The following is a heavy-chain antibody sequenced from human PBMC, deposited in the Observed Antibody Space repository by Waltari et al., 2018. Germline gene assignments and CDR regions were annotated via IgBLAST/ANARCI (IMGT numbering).Heavy chain of an antibody. CDR2: IYHSGST. D-gene: IGHD3-22*01. CDR1: GYSISSGYY. J-gene: IGHJ4*02. Sequence: QVQLQESGPGLVKPSETLSLTCAVSGYSISSGYYWGWIRQPPGKGLEWIGSIYHSGSTYYNPSLKSRVTRSVDTSKNQFALKLSSVTAADTAVYYCARGGYYYDSSGYYFDYWGQGTLVTVSS. CDR3: ARGGYYYDSSGYYFDY. V-gene: IGHV4-38-2*01.